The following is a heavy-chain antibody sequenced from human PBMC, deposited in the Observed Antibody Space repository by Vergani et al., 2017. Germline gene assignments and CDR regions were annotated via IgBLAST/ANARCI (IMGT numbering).Heavy chain of an antibody. D-gene: IGHD6-13*01. J-gene: IGHJ6*02. CDR1: GGSISSGSYY. V-gene: IGHV4-61*02. CDR3: ARDPLYSTTSPFLLLDMDV. CDR2: FYTGGGT. Sequence: QVQLQESGPGLVRPSQTLSLTCTVSGGSISSGSYYWSWFRQPAGKGLAWIGRFYTGGGTSYNPSLKSPVTISVDTSKNQFSLKLSSVTAADTAVYYCARDPLYSTTSPFLLLDMDVWGQGTTVTVSS.